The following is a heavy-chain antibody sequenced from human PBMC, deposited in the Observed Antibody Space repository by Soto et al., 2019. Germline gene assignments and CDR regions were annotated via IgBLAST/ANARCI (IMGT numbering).Heavy chain of an antibody. Sequence: ASVKVSCKASGYTFTSYGISWVRQAPGQGLEWMGWISAYNGNTNYAQKLQGRVTMTTDTSTSTAYMELRSLRSDDTAVYYCARDLIGMQLWSPEYYFDYWGQGTLVTVSS. V-gene: IGHV1-18*01. CDR1: GYTFTSYG. J-gene: IGHJ4*02. CDR2: ISAYNGNT. CDR3: ARDLIGMQLWSPEYYFDY. D-gene: IGHD5-18*01.